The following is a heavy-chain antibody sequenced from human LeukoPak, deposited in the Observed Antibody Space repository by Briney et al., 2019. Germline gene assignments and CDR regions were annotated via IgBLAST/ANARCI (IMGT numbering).Heavy chain of an antibody. D-gene: IGHD3-22*01. J-gene: IGHJ4*02. CDR2: ISYDGSNK. CDR1: GFTFSSYA. V-gene: IGHV3-30-3*01. CDR3: ARDLWAMIVGSGSPGY. Sequence: HPGGSLRLSCAASGFTFSSYAMHWVRQAPGKGLEWVALISYDGSNKYYADSVKGRFTISRDNSKNTLYLQMNSLRAEDTAVYYCARDLWAMIVGSGSPGYWGQGTLVTVSS.